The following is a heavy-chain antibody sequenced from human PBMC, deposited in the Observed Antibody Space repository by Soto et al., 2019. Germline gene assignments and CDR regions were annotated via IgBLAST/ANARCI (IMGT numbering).Heavy chain of an antibody. CDR3: TLRNDYGDSDFDY. D-gene: IGHD4-17*01. J-gene: IGHJ4*02. CDR1: GFTFSNAW. V-gene: IGHV3-15*01. CDR2: IKSKTDGGTT. Sequence: EVQLVESGGGLVKPGGSLRLSCAASGFTFSNAWMSWVRQAPGKGLEWVGRIKSKTDGGTTDYAAPVKGRFTISRDDSKNTLYLQMNSLKTEDTAVYYCTLRNDYGDSDFDYWGQGTLVTVSS.